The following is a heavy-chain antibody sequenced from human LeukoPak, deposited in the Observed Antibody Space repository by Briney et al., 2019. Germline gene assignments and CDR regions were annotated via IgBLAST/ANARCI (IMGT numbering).Heavy chain of an antibody. V-gene: IGHV1-2*06. CDR3: ARSTYYDISHDY. CDR1: GYTFTGYY. J-gene: IGHJ4*02. CDR2: INPNSGGT. D-gene: IGHD3-9*01. Sequence: ASVKVSCKASGYTFTGYYMHWVQQAPGQGLEWMGRINPNSGGTNYAQKFQGRVTMTRDTSISTAYMELSRLRSDDTAVYYCARSTYYDISHDYWGQGTLVTVSS.